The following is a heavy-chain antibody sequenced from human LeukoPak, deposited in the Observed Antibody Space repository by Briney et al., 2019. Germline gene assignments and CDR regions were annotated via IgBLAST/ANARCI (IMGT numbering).Heavy chain of an antibody. Sequence: GGSLRLSCAGCGFTLGNSYMTWFRQAPGKGRVWVGFIRSQASGGTTDYAASVRDRFTIPRDDSKSIVYLQMNSLKTEDTAVYFCARVGTSATYVFWGQGVLVAVSS. CDR3: ARVGTSATYVF. D-gene: IGHD1-26*01. J-gene: IGHJ4*02. CDR2: IRSQASGGTT. CDR1: GFTLGNSY. V-gene: IGHV3-49*03.